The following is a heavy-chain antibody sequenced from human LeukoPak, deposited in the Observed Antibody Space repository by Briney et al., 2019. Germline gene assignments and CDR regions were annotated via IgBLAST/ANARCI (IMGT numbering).Heavy chain of an antibody. J-gene: IGHJ6*03. CDR2: IYHSGST. D-gene: IGHD5-12*01. CDR3: ARVVLANYYYMDV. V-gene: IGHV4-38-2*02. CDR1: GYSISSDYS. Sequence: SETLSLTCIVSGYSISSDYSWGWIRQPPGKGLEWIGSIYHSGSTYYNPSLKSRVTISVDTAKNQFSLKLNSVTAADTAVYYCARVVLANYYYMDVWGKGTTVTVSS.